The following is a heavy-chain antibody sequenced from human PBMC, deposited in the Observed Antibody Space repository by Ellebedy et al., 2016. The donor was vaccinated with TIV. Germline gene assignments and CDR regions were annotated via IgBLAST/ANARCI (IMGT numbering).Heavy chain of an antibody. V-gene: IGHV4-39*01. J-gene: IGHJ6*02. CDR3: ASLRITMVRGVIMQIYYYYGMDV. D-gene: IGHD3-10*01. Sequence: SETLSLTXTVSGGSISSSSYYWGWIRQPPGKGLEWIGSIYYSGSTYYNPSLKSRVTISVDTSKNQFSLKLSSVTAADTAVYYCASLRITMVRGVIMQIYYYYGMDVWGQGTTVTVSS. CDR2: IYYSGST. CDR1: GGSISSSSYY.